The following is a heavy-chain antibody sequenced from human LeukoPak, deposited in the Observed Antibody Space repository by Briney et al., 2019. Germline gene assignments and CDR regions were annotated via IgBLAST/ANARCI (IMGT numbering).Heavy chain of an antibody. J-gene: IGHJ3*02. V-gene: IGHV3-48*01. CDR3: ARSYDFWSGYSTGAFDI. D-gene: IGHD3-3*01. CDR2: ISSSSSTI. Sequence: GGSLRLSCAASGFTFSSYSMNWVRQAPGKGLEWVSYISSSSSTIYYADSVKGRFTISRDNAKNSLYLQMNSLRAEDTAVCYCARSYDFWSGYSTGAFDIWGQGTMVTVSS. CDR1: GFTFSSYS.